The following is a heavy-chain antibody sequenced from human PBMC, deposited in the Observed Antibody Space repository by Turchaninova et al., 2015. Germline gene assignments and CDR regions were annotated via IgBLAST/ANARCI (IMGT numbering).Heavy chain of an antibody. CDR1: VYTFTPKG. CDR3: ARDGRSGYSSAWYGDY. V-gene: IGHV1-18*01. J-gene: IGHJ4*02. CDR2: ITSYNGNT. Sequence: QVQLVQPGAAAKKPGAPVQVHGRTLVYTFTPKGLSWVRQAPGQGPEWMGWITSYNGNTKYAQKFQGRVTMTTDTSTNTAFVELRSLGSDDTAVYYWARDGRSGYSSAWYGDYWGQGTLVTVSS. D-gene: IGHD6-19*01.